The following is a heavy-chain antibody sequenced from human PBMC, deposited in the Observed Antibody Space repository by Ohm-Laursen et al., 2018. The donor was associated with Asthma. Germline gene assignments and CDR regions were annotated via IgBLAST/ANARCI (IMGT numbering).Heavy chain of an antibody. J-gene: IGHJ4*02. CDR2: IYYSGST. V-gene: IGHV4-59*01. D-gene: IGHD3-22*01. CDR3: ARADHYYDSSYDY. Sequence: GTLSLTCPVSGGSISSYYWSWIRQPPGKGLEWIGYIYYSGSTNYNPSLKSRVTISVDTSKNQFSLKLSSVTAADTAVYYCARADHYYDSSYDYWGQGTLVTVSS. CDR1: GGSISSYY.